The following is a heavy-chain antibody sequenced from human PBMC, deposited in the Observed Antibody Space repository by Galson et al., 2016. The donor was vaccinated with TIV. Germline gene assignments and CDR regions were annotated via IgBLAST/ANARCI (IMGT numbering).Heavy chain of an antibody. D-gene: IGHD3-10*01. CDR2: IDPSDSHT. V-gene: IGHV5-10-1*01. CDR1: GYSFTNYW. J-gene: IGHJ4*02. CDR3: ARRRFSYGYGSLYYFDY. Sequence: QSGAEVKKPGKSLTISCKGSGYSFTNYWISWVRQMPGKGLEWMGRIDPSDSHTNYSPSFRGHVTISVDKAVSTTYLRWSSLKASDTAIYYCARRRFSYGYGSLYYFDYWGQGTLVTVSS.